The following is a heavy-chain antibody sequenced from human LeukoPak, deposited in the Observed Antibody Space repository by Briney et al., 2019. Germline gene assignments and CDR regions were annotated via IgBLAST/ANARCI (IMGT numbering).Heavy chain of an antibody. V-gene: IGHV4-30-2*01. Sequence: PSETLSLTCAVSGGSISSGGHSWSWIRQPPGKGLEWIGYIYHSGSTYYNPSLKSRVTISVDRSKNQFSLKLSSVTAADTAVYYCARGNGDPEYFDYWGQGTLVTVSS. CDR2: IYHSGST. J-gene: IGHJ4*02. D-gene: IGHD4-17*01. CDR3: ARGNGDPEYFDY. CDR1: GGSISSGGHS.